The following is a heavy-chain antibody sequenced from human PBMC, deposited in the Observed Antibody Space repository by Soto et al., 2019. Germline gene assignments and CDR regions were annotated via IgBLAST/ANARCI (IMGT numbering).Heavy chain of an antibody. CDR1: GGSFSSYA. J-gene: IGHJ5*02. CDR2: IIPIFGTT. CDR3: AAEWEFP. Sequence: QVQLVQSGAEEKKPGYSVKVSCKASGGSFSSYAIRWVRQAPGQGLEWMGGIIPIFGTTNYAQKLQGRVTMTAHETTSTAYMKLSSLRSEDNAVYYFAAEWEFPWRQGTLSNGTS. D-gene: IGHD1-26*01. V-gene: IGHV1-69*12.